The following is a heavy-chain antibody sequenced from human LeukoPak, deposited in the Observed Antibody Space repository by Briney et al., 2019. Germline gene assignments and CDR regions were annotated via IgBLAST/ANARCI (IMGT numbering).Heavy chain of an antibody. Sequence: GSLRLSCAASGFTFSSYWMSWVRQAPGKGLKWVSTINDNGAGTYYADSVKGRFTISRDNSYNTVSLQMNSLRDEDTGVYFCAKGLRTGVGPYMGYHYYMDVWGKGATVTVSS. D-gene: IGHD3-16*01. J-gene: IGHJ6*03. CDR1: GFTFSSYW. CDR3: AKGLRTGVGPYMGYHYYMDV. V-gene: IGHV3-23*01. CDR2: INDNGAGT.